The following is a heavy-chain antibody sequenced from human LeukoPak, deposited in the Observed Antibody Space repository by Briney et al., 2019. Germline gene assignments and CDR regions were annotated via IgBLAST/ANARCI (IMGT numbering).Heavy chain of an antibody. D-gene: IGHD4/OR15-4a*01. V-gene: IGHV1-8*02. Sequence: ASVKVSCKASGYTFTSYGISWVRQAPGQGLEWMGWMSPNSGNTGYAQKFQGRVTMTRDTSTSTVYMELSSLRSEDTAVYYCARDKSTTTIANYFDYWGQGTLVTVSS. CDR3: ARDKSTTTIANYFDY. J-gene: IGHJ4*02. CDR2: MSPNSGNT. CDR1: GYTFTSYG.